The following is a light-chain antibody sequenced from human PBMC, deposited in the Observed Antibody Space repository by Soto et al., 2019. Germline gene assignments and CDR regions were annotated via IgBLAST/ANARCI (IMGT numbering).Light chain of an antibody. CDR1: QSVSSSY. V-gene: IGKV3-20*01. CDR3: HQYGRSPQWT. CDR2: GAA. Sequence: LTQSPVTLSLSPGERATSSCRSIQSVSSSYLSWYQQKPGQAPLLLMYGAACRVSLLSRRFSCSGLAIVWSLPSSRWLLYVFAVYYWHQYGRSPQWTFGRGTKVDI. J-gene: IGKJ1*01.